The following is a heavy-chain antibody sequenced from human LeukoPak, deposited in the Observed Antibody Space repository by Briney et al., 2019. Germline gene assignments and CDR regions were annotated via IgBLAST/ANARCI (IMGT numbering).Heavy chain of an antibody. J-gene: IGHJ3*02. CDR2: ISAYNGNT. CDR3: ARDETEDSSGYLPMGAFGI. CDR1: GYTFTSYG. Sequence: GESLKISCKASGYTFTSYGISWVRQAPGQGLEWMGWISAYNGNTNYAQKLQGRVTMTTDTSTSTAYMELRSLRSDDTAVYYCARDETEDSSGYLPMGAFGIWGQGTMVTVSS. D-gene: IGHD3-22*01. V-gene: IGHV1-18*01.